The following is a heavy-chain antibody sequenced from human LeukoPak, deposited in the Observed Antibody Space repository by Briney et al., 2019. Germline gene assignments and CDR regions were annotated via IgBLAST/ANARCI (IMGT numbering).Heavy chain of an antibody. CDR2: ISSSGSTI. J-gene: IGHJ6*03. Sequence: GGSLRLSCAASGFTFSSYEMNWVRQAPGKGLEWVSYISSSGSTIYYADSVKGRSTISRDNAKNSLYLQMNSLRAEDTAVYYCARDMGDYYYYYMDVWGKGTTVTVSS. CDR3: ARDMGDYYYYYMDV. CDR1: GFTFSSYE. V-gene: IGHV3-48*03. D-gene: IGHD3-16*01.